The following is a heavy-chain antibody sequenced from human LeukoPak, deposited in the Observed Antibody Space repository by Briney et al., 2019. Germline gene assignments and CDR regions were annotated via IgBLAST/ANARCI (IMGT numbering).Heavy chain of an antibody. D-gene: IGHD3-10*01. CDR2: IRSDGSNK. J-gene: IGHJ4*02. CDR3: ARAMVRGVIPY. V-gene: IGHV3-30*02. Sequence: GGSLRLSCAASGFTFGSYGMHWVRQAPGKGLEWVTFIRSDGSNKYYADSVKGRFTISRDNSRNIMNLQTDSLRPEDTALYYCARAMVRGVIPYWGQGTLVTVSS. CDR1: GFTFGSYG.